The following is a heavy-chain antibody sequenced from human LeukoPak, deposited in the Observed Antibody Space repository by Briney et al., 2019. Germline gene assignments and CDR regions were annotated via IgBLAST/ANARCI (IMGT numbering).Heavy chain of an antibody. Sequence: GGSLRLSCAASGFTFSDYYMSWIRQAPGKGLEWVSYISNSGSTIYYADSVKGRFTISRDNAKNSLYLQMNSLRAEDTAVYYCARLYGSGRDYYYYYMDVWGKGTTVTISS. V-gene: IGHV3-11*01. CDR1: GFTFSDYY. D-gene: IGHD3-10*01. J-gene: IGHJ6*03. CDR3: ARLYGSGRDYYYYYMDV. CDR2: ISNSGSTI.